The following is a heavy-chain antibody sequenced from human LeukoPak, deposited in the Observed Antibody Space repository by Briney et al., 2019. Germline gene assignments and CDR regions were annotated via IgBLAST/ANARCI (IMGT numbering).Heavy chain of an antibody. Sequence: SETLSLTCSVSGGSISSGSYYWSWIRQPAGKGLEWIGRIYTSGSTNYNPSLKSRVTISVDTSKSQFSLKLSSVTAADTAVYYCARALTGEMFDYWGQGTLVTVSS. D-gene: IGHD7-27*01. V-gene: IGHV4-61*02. J-gene: IGHJ4*02. CDR3: ARALTGEMFDY. CDR2: IYTSGST. CDR1: GGSISSGSYY.